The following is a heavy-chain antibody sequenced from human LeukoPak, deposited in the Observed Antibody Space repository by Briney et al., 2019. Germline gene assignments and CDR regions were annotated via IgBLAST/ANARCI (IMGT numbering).Heavy chain of an antibody. CDR2: ISPYNGNA. CDR1: GYIFSNFA. V-gene: IGHV1-18*01. Sequence: GASVKVSCEASGYIFSNFAITWVRQAPGQGLEWVGWISPYNGNANYSPNLQGRVTLTTDTSTSTAYMELRSLRSDDTAVYYCARRKGSDVPGNDYWGQGTLVTVSS. CDR3: ARRKGSDVPGNDY. D-gene: IGHD1-1*01. J-gene: IGHJ4*02.